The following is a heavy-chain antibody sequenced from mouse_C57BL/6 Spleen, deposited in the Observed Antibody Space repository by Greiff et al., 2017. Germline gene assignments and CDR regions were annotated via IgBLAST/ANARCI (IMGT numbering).Heavy chain of an antibody. CDR2: ISYDGSN. V-gene: IGHV3-6*01. D-gene: IGHD1-1*01. J-gene: IGHJ4*01. Sequence: EVKLMESGPGLVKPSQSLSLTCSVTGYSITSGYYWNWIRQFPGNKLEWMGYISYDGSNNYNPSLKNRISITRDTSKNQFFLKLNSVTTEDTATYYCARDGFTTVVATDAMDYWGQGTSVTVSS. CDR3: ARDGFTTVVATDAMDY. CDR1: GYSITSGYY.